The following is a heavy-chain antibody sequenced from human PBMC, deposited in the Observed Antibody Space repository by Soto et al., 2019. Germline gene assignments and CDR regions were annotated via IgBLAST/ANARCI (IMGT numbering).Heavy chain of an antibody. CDR2: INPSGGRT. Sequence: ASVKVSCKASGYSFIGYYMHGVRQAPGQGLEWMGMINPSGGRTNYAQKFQGRASMTRDTSTTTLHMELSSLRSEHTAVYYCARDVEHGAANCFPSYGMDVGGQGSRVTVS. V-gene: IGHV1-46*01. J-gene: IGHJ6*02. CDR1: GYSFIGYY. D-gene: IGHD7-27*01. CDR3: ARDVEHGAANCFPSYGMDV.